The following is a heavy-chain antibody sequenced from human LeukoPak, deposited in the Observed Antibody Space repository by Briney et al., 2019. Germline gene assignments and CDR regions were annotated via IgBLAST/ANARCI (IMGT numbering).Heavy chain of an antibody. D-gene: IGHD6-25*01. Sequence: SETLSLTCTVSGGSISSYYWSWIRQPPGKGLEWIGYIYYSGSTNYDPSLKSRVTISVDTSKNQFSLKLSSVTAADTAVYYCAVRQAAMDHWGQGTLVTVSS. J-gene: IGHJ4*02. CDR2: IYYSGST. CDR3: AVRQAAMDH. CDR1: GGSISSYY. V-gene: IGHV4-59*01.